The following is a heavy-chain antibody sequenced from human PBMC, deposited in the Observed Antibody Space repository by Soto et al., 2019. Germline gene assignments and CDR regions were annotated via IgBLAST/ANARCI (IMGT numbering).Heavy chain of an antibody. Sequence: GGSLRLSCVGSGFTFSTYSINWVRQAPGKGLEWVSSISSRSDIYYADSVKGRFTISRDNAKNSVSLQMNSLRAEGTAVYYCAREYTAWPLAYGLDVWGQGTTVTVPS. CDR2: ISSRSDI. D-gene: IGHD2-2*02. J-gene: IGHJ6*02. V-gene: IGHV3-21*01. CDR1: GFTFSTYS. CDR3: AREYTAWPLAYGLDV.